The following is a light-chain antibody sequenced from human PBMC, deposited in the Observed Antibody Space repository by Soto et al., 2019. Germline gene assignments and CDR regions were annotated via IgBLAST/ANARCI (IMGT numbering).Light chain of an antibody. V-gene: IGLV1-47*01. CDR3: AAWDDSLSVPYV. J-gene: IGLJ1*01. Sequence: QSVLAQPPSASGTPGQRATISCSGSSSNIGSNYVYWYQQLPGTAPKLLIYGNNQRPSGVPDRFSGSKSGTSASLAISGLRSEDEADYYCAAWDDSLSVPYVFGTGTKVTVL. CDR2: GNN. CDR1: SSNIGSNY.